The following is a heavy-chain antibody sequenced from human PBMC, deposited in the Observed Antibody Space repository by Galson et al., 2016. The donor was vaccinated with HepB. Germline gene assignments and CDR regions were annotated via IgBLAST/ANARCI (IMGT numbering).Heavy chain of an antibody. D-gene: IGHD6-6*01. CDR2: VSHSSTYV. CDR3: ARSLGWYFDV. CDR1: GFTFDNYT. V-gene: IGHV3-21*01. Sequence: SLRLSCAASGFTFDNYTMNWLRQAPGKGLEWVSSVSHSSTYVYYADSVEGRFTISRDNAKNSLYLEMNSLRDEDTAVFYCARSLGWYFDVWGRGTLVTVSS. J-gene: IGHJ2*01.